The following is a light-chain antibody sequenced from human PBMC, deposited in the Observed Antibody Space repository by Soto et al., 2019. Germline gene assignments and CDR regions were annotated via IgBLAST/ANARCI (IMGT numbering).Light chain of an antibody. CDR1: GSDVGGYDY. V-gene: IGLV2-8*01. CDR2: EVI. J-gene: IGLJ7*01. Sequence: SALTQPPSASGSPGQSVTISCTGTGSDVGGYDYVSWYQLHPGRAPKLIIYEVIRRPSGVPDRFSGSRSGNTASLTVSGLQADDEADYFCSSYAGTTNLVFGGGTQLTVL. CDR3: SSYAGTTNLV.